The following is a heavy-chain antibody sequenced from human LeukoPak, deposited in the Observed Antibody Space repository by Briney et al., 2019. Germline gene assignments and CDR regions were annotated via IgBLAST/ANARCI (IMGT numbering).Heavy chain of an antibody. D-gene: IGHD2-2*01. CDR1: GGSFSGYY. J-gene: IGHJ5*02. CDR3: ARAVYCSSTSCYDWFDP. CDR2: INHSGST. Sequence: PSETLSLTCAVYGGSFSGYYWSWIRQPPGKGLEWIGEINHSGSTNYNPSLKSRVTISVDTSKNQFSLKLSSVTAADTAVYYCARAVYCSSTSCYDWFDPWGQGTLVTVSS. V-gene: IGHV4-34*01.